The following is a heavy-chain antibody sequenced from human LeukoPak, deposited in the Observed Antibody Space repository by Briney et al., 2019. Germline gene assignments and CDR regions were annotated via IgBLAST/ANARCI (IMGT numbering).Heavy chain of an antibody. CDR3: AREKGWFDS. CDR2: ISAYNGNT. J-gene: IGHJ5*01. V-gene: IGHV1-18*01. CDR1: GYTLSSFG. Sequence: ASVKVSCKASGYTLSSFGISGVRQAPGQGLEWVGWISAYNGNTNYAQKLQGRVTMTTDIPTSTAYMELRSLRSDDTAVYYCAREKGWFDSWGQGTLVTVSS.